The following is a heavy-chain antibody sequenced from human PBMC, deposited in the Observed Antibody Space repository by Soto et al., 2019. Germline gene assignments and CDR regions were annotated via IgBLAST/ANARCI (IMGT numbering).Heavy chain of an antibody. J-gene: IGHJ6*02. CDR1: GFTFSSYG. V-gene: IGHV3-33*01. Sequence: GGSLRLSCAASGFTFSSYGMHWVRQAPGKGLEWVAVIWYDGSNKYYADSVKGRFTISRDNSKNTLYLQMNSLRAEDTAVYYCARDRGGSITGTTASVYYYYGMDVWGQGTTVTVSS. CDR3: ARDRGGSITGTTASVYYYYGMDV. CDR2: IWYDGSNK. D-gene: IGHD1-7*01.